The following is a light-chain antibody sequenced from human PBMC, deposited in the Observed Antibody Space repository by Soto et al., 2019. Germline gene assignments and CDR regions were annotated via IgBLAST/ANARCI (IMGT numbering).Light chain of an antibody. CDR1: QSVSSN. Sequence: EIVMTQSPATLSVSPGERATLSCRASQSVSSNLAWYQQKPGQAPRLLIYGASTRATGIPARFSGSGSGTEFTLTIGSLQSEDFAVYYCQQYNNWPCWTFGQGTKVEIK. CDR2: GAS. J-gene: IGKJ1*01. V-gene: IGKV3-15*01. CDR3: QQYNNWPCWT.